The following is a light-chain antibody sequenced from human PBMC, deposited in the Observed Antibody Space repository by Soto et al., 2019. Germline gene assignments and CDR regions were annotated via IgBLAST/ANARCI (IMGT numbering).Light chain of an antibody. CDR1: SSDVGGYIY. J-gene: IGLJ1*01. CDR2: EVT. CDR3: SSYAGSSNYV. V-gene: IGLV2-8*01. Sequence: QSALTQPPSASGSLGQSVTISCTGTSSDVGGYIYVSWYRQHPGKAPKLMIYEVTKRPSGVPDRFSGSKSGNTASLTVSGLQAEDEADYYCSSYAGSSNYVFGTGTKVTVL.